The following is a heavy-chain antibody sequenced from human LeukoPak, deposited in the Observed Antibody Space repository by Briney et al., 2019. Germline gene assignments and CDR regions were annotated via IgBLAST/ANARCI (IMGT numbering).Heavy chain of an antibody. Sequence: GGSLRLSCAASGFTFSSYSMNWVRQAPGKGREWVSSISSSSSYIYYADSVKGRFTISRDNAKNSLYLQMNSLRAEDTAVYYCAVKGPYYDFWSGYDAFDIWGQGTMVTVSS. CDR2: ISSSSSYI. V-gene: IGHV3-21*01. J-gene: IGHJ3*02. D-gene: IGHD3-3*01. CDR1: GFTFSSYS. CDR3: AVKGPYYDFWSGYDAFDI.